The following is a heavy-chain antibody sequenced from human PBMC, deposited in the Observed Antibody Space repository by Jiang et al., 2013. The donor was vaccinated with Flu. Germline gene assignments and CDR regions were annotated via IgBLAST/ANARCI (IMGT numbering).Heavy chain of an antibody. CDR2: VIPIFGYS. V-gene: IGHV1-69*01. CDR3: AGGVGSYYYMDV. J-gene: IGHJ6*03. Sequence: WMGGVIPIFGYSKLTHRRFQGRVTITADESTSTAYMELSSLRSEDTAVYYCAGGVGSYYYMDVWGKGTTVTVSS.